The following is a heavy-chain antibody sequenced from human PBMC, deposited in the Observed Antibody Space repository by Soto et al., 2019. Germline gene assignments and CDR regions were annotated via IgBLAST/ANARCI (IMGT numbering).Heavy chain of an antibody. CDR1: GFILSNAW. J-gene: IGHJ4*02. CDR2: IKGKTDGGTT. V-gene: IGHV3-15*07. Sequence: VQLVESGGGLAKPGGSLRLSCAVSGFILSNAWMNWVRQTPGKGLEWVGRIKGKTDGGTTDYADLVKGRFTISGDDSKNTVFLQMNSLETEDTAVYYCATSGTMVYGDSTRPHFDYWGQGTLVTVSS. CDR3: ATSGTMVYGDSTRPHFDY. D-gene: IGHD4-17*01.